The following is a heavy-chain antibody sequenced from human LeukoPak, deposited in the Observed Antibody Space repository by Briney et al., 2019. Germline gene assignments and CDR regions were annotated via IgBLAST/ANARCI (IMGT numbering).Heavy chain of an antibody. J-gene: IGHJ4*02. V-gene: IGHV1-3*01. Sequence: ASVTVSCKASGYTFTSYTMHWVRQAPGQRLEWMGWINAGTGNTKYSQKFQGRVTITRDTSASTAYMELSSLRSGDTAVYYCARPRGYSSGGFDYWGQGTLVTVSS. CDR2: INAGTGNT. CDR1: GYTFTSYT. CDR3: ARPRGYSSGGFDY. D-gene: IGHD6-19*01.